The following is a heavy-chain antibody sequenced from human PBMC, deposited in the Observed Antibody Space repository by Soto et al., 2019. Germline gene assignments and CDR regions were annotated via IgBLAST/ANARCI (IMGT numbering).Heavy chain of an antibody. CDR2: MSRDGGAT. V-gene: IGHV3-23*01. D-gene: IGHD2-2*01. CDR3: AKGALGYCSRTSCSLDY. J-gene: IGHJ4*02. Sequence: GGSLRLSCAASGFTFSNYGMTWVRQAPGKGLEWVSGMSRDGGATDYTDTVKGRFTISRDISKNTLYLQMNSLRAEDTAVYYCAKGALGYCSRTSCSLDYWGQGTLVTVSS. CDR1: GFTFSNYG.